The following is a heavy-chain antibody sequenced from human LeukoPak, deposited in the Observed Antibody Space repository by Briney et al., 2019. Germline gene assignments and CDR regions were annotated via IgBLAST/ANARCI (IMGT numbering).Heavy chain of an antibody. Sequence: PGGSLRLSCAASGFTFSSYAMSWVRQVPGKGLEWVSSISGSGGSKYYADSVKGRFTISRDNSKNTLYQQMNSLRAEDTALYYCAEWNSVYWYFDLWGRGTLVTVSS. J-gene: IGHJ2*01. CDR2: ISGSGGSK. D-gene: IGHD1-1*01. CDR1: GFTFSSYA. V-gene: IGHV3-23*01. CDR3: AEWNSVYWYFDL.